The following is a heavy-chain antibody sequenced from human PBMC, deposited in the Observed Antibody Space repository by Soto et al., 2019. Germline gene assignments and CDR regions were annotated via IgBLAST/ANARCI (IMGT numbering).Heavy chain of an antibody. Sequence: QVQLQESGPGLVKPSETLSLTCTVSGGSISSYYWSWIRQPPGKGLEWIGYIYYSGSTNYNPSLRSRVTKLVDTSKSRFSLKLITVTAADTAVYYCARTGLEIATIWPYNWFDPWGQGTLVTVSS. D-gene: IGHD5-12*01. V-gene: IGHV4-59*01. J-gene: IGHJ5*02. CDR1: GGSISSYY. CDR3: ARTGLEIATIWPYNWFDP. CDR2: IYYSGST.